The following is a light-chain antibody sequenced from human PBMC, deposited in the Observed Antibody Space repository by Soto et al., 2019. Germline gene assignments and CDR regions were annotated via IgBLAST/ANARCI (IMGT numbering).Light chain of an antibody. CDR1: NIGSKS. CDR3: CSYAGSYTFV. Sequence: SYELTQPPSVSVAPGQTATITCGGNNIGSKSVHWYQQKAGQAPVLVVYEDSDRPSGVPDRFSGSKSGNTASLTISGLQAEDEADYYCCSYAGSYTFVFGGGTQLTVL. J-gene: IGLJ2*01. CDR2: EDS. V-gene: IGLV3-21*02.